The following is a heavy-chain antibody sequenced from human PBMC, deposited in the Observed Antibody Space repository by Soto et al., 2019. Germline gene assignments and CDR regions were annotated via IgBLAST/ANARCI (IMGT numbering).Heavy chain of an antibody. D-gene: IGHD2-21*02. Sequence: QVLLVQSGAEVKKPGASVKVSCKASGYTFTNFDITWVRQAPGQGLEWMGWISAYNGNTSYAQKLQGRVTMTTDTSTTTAYLELRSLRSGDTAVYYCARGDSAYWGQGTLVTVSS. V-gene: IGHV1-18*01. CDR2: ISAYNGNT. CDR3: ARGDSAY. CDR1: GYTFTNFD. J-gene: IGHJ4*02.